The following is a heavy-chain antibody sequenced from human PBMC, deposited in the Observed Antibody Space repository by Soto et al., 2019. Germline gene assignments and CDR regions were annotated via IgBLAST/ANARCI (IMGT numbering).Heavy chain of an antibody. CDR3: ARGTDCSGGSCYPDV. V-gene: IGHV3-7*01. Sequence: GSLRLSCAASGFTLRSYWMSWVRQAPGKGLEWLATIKTDASEKKYVDSVKGRFTVFRDNAKNSLYLQMDSLRAEDTAVYYCARGTDCSGGSCYPDVWGQGTTVTVSS. CDR1: GFTLRSYW. J-gene: IGHJ6*02. CDR2: IKTDASEK. D-gene: IGHD2-15*01.